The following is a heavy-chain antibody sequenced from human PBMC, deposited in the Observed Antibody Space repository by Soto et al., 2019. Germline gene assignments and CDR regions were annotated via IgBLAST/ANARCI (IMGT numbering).Heavy chain of an antibody. Sequence: PSETLSLTCAVYGGSLSDYSWTWIRQAPRRGLEWIGEIFRTGSTNYNPSLKSRVTISLDKSKNQFSLKLSSVTAADTAVYYCARVAPALDYWGQGTLVTVSS. J-gene: IGHJ4*02. CDR2: IFRTGST. V-gene: IGHV4-34*12. CDR3: ARVAPALDY. CDR1: GGSLSDYS. D-gene: IGHD2-15*01.